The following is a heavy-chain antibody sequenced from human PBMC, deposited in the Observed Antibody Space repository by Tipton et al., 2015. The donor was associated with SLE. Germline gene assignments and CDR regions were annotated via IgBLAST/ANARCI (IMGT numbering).Heavy chain of an antibody. V-gene: IGHV4-59*01. CDR1: GGSISSYY. CDR3: ARNWGIAFDI. CDR2: IYYSGST. J-gene: IGHJ3*02. D-gene: IGHD7-27*01. Sequence: LRLSCTVSGGSISSYYWSWIRQPPGKGLEWIGYIYYSGSTNYNPSLKSRVTISVDTSKNQFSLKLSSVTAADTAVSYCARNWGIAFDIWGQGTMVTVSS.